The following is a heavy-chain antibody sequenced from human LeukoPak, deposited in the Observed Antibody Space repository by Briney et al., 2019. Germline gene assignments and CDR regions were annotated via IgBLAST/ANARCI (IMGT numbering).Heavy chain of an antibody. J-gene: IGHJ4*02. V-gene: IGHV3-23*01. CDR2: TTPAGAGT. D-gene: IGHD6-6*01. CDR1: GFDFSNCA. CDR3: AKEDLSSSRYYFEN. Sequence: GGSLRLSCPASGFDFSNCAMNWVRQAPGMGLEWVSATTPAGAGTYYADSVKGRFTISRDNAKNTLYLHMNSLRAEDTAVYYCAKEDLSSSRYYFENWGQGALVTVSS.